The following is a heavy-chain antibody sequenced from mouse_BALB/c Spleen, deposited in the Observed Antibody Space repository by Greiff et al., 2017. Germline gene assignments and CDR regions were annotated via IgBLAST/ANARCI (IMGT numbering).Heavy chain of an antibody. Sequence: EVQGVESGGGLVKPGGSLKLSCAASGFTFSDYYMYWVRQTPEKRLEWVATISDGGSYTYYPDSVKGRFTISRDNAKNNLYLQMSSLKSEDTAMYYCARSPVTTALDYWGQGTTLTVSS. V-gene: IGHV5-4*02. CDR3: ARSPVTTALDY. CDR1: GFTFSDYY. CDR2: ISDGGSYT. J-gene: IGHJ2*01. D-gene: IGHD1-2*01.